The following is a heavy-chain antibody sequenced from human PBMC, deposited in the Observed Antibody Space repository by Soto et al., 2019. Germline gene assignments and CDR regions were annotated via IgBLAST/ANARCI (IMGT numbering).Heavy chain of an antibody. V-gene: IGHV4-31*03. CDR2: TDYSGST. J-gene: IGHJ6*01. CDR1: GVSISSGGYY. CDR3: ARDARFDYFYYGMDV. D-gene: IGHD3-16*01. Sequence: QVQLQESGPGLVKPSQTLSLTCTVSGVSISSGGYYWIWIRQHPGKGLEWIGCTDYSGSTYSNPSLKSRVTISVDTSKNQFSLRLSSVTAADTAVYYCARDARFDYFYYGMDVWGQGTTVTVS.